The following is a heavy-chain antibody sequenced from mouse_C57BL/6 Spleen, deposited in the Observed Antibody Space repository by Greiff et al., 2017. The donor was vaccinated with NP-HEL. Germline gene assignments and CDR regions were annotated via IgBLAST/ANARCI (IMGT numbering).Heavy chain of an antibody. J-gene: IGHJ2*01. CDR3: VRQANYYGSSSPFDY. CDR1: GFSFNTYA. CDR2: IRSKSNNYAT. D-gene: IGHD1-1*01. Sequence: EVHLVESGGGLVQPKGSLKLSCAASGFSFNTYAMNWVRQAPGKGLEWVARIRSKSNNYATYYADSVKDRFTISRDDSESMLYLQMNNLKTEDTAMYYCVRQANYYGSSSPFDYWGQGTTLTVSS. V-gene: IGHV10-1*01.